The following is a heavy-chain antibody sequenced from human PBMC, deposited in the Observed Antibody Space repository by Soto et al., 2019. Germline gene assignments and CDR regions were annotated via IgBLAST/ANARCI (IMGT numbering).Heavy chain of an antibody. CDR3: ASDWRGAEGVDP. J-gene: IGHJ5*02. CDR1: GYTFSTYG. V-gene: IGHV1-18*01. D-gene: IGHD3-3*01. CDR2: IGAYNDAT. Sequence: QVQLVQSGAEVKKPGASVKVSCKASGYTFSTYGFSWVRQAPGQGLERMGWIGAYNDATNYAQNFQGRVTMTTATFMNNSYLELSNMRSVDTAVYFCASDWRGAEGVDPWGQGTLVTVSS.